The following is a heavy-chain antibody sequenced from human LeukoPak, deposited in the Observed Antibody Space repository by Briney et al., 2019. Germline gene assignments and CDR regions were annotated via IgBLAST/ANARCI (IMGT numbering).Heavy chain of an antibody. CDR3: ARVVGLTGYSSNWYSGYYYYMDV. Sequence: ASVKVSCKASGGTFSIYAISWVRQAPGQGLEWMGGIIPLSDTTQYAQKFQGRVTITADKSTSTAYMKLSSLRSEDTAVYYCARVVGLTGYSSNWYSGYYYYMDVWGKGTTVTVSS. D-gene: IGHD6-13*01. V-gene: IGHV1-69*06. J-gene: IGHJ6*03. CDR1: GGTFSIYA. CDR2: IIPLSDTT.